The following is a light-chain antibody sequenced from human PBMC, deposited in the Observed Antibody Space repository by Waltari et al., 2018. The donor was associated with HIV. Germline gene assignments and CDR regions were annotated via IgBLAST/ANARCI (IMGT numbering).Light chain of an antibody. CDR3: QQYNIRPRGNT. Sequence: IVLTQPPGTLSLSPVEGVTLSCRASQRFSSDYLAWYQQKVGQAPRLLIYGAATRAAEIPVRFSGSGSGTDFTLTIDSLQSEDFATYYCQQYNIRPRGNTFGQGTKLQIK. J-gene: IGKJ2*01. CDR2: GAA. CDR1: QRFSSD. V-gene: IGKV3-15*01.